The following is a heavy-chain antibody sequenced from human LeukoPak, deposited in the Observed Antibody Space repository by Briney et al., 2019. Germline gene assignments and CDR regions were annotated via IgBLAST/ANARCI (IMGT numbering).Heavy chain of an antibody. J-gene: IGHJ4*02. D-gene: IGHD5-12*01. CDR2: IYPGGSDI. CDR3: ARSDKDSGYDLFDY. V-gene: IGHV5-51*01. Sequence: GESLKICCKGSGYSFTSYWIGWVSQLPGRGLEWMGIIYPGGSDIRYSPSFQGQVTISADKSISTAYLQWSTLKASDTAMYYCARSDKDSGYDLFDYWGQGTLVTVSS. CDR1: GYSFTSYW.